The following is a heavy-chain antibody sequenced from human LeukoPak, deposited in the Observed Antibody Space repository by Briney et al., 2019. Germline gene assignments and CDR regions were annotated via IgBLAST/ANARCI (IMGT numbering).Heavy chain of an antibody. J-gene: IGHJ6*03. Sequence: GGSLRLSCAASGFTFDDYAMHWVRQAPGKGLEWVSLISGVGGSTYYADSVKGRFTISRDNSKNSLYLQMNSLRTEDTALYYCAKGPYYYDSSGYYPAYYYYMDVWGKGTTVTVSS. V-gene: IGHV3-43*02. CDR1: GFTFDDYA. CDR3: AKGPYYYDSSGYYPAYYYYMDV. D-gene: IGHD3-22*01. CDR2: ISGVGGST.